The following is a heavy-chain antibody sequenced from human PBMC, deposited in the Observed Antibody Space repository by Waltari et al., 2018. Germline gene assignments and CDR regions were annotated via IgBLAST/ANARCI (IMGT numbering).Heavy chain of an antibody. D-gene: IGHD1-7*01. CDR3: ARGDWNYGYYYYMDV. V-gene: IGHV4-59*09. Sequence: STNYNPSLKSRVTISVDTSKNQFSLKLSSVTAADTAVYYCARGDWNYGYYYYMDVWGKGTTVTVSS. CDR2: ST. J-gene: IGHJ6*03.